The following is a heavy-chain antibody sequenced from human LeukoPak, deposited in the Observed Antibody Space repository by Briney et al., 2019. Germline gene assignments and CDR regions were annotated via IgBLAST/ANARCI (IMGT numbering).Heavy chain of an antibody. CDR2: ISSSSHYI. CDR1: GFTFSTYS. Sequence: GESLRLSCAASGFTFSTYSMNWVRQAPGKGLEWVSSISSSSHYIYYADSVKGRFTISRDNAKNSLYLQMNSLRAEDTAAYYCARDQYGSGSYSRLDYWAQGTLVTVSS. J-gene: IGHJ4*02. D-gene: IGHD3-10*01. CDR3: ARDQYGSGSYSRLDY. V-gene: IGHV3-21*01.